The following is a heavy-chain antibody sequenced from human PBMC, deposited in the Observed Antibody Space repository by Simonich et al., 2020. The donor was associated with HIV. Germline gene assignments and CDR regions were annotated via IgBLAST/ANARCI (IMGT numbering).Heavy chain of an antibody. D-gene: IGHD3-3*01. CDR1: GFTFSDYW. V-gene: IGHV3-7*01. CDR2: IKRDGSEK. J-gene: IGHJ4*02. CDR3: ARYGHIWSGYYDY. Sequence: EVQLVESGGGLVQPGGSLRLSCAGSGFTFSDYWMSWVRQAPGKGMEWEANIKRDGSEKKYVGSVKGRFTHSRDNAKNSLSLQMNSLRAEDTAIYYCARYGHIWSGYYDYWGQGTLVTVSS.